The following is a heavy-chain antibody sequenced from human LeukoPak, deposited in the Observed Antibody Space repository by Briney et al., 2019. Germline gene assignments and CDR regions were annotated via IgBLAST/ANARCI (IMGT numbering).Heavy chain of an antibody. D-gene: IGHD3-22*01. CDR2: IYPGDSDT. Sequence: GESLKISCKASGYSFTNYWIGWGRQMPGKGLEWMGTIYPGDSDTRYSPSFQGQVTISADKSINTAYLQWASLKASDTAMYYCARLGLECSRNSGYYYLDHWGQGALITVSS. V-gene: IGHV5-51*01. CDR1: GYSFTNYW. CDR3: ARLGLECSRNSGYYYLDH. J-gene: IGHJ4*02.